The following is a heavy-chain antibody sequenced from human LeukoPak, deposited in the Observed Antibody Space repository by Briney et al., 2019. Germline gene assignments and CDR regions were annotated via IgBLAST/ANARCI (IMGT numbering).Heavy chain of an antibody. CDR2: ISHDGGAK. CDR3: AREWGSSGWYNWFDP. J-gene: IGHJ5*02. Sequence: PGGSLRLSCAASGFTFSSYAMHWVRQAPGKGLEWVAMISHDGGAKYYGDSVKGRLTISRDNSDNTLYLQMNSLRVEDTAVYYCAREWGSSGWYNWFDPWGQGILVTVSS. CDR1: GFTFSSYA. D-gene: IGHD6-13*01. V-gene: IGHV3-30*04.